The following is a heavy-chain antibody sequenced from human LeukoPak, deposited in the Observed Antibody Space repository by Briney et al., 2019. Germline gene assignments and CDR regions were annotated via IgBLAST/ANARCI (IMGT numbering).Heavy chain of an antibody. Sequence: ASVKVSCKASGGXFSSYAISWVRQAPGQGLEWMGWTSPYNGNTDYPQKVQGRVTMTTDTSTSTAYMELRSLRSDDTAVYYCARGGVGHCSGGSCPTSWFDPWGQGTLVTVSS. J-gene: IGHJ5*02. V-gene: IGHV1-18*01. CDR3: ARGGVGHCSGGSCPTSWFDP. CDR1: GGXFSSYA. CDR2: TSPYNGNT. D-gene: IGHD2-15*01.